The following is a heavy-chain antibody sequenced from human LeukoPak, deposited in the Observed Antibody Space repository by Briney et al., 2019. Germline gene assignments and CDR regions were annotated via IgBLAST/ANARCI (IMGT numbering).Heavy chain of an antibody. D-gene: IGHD3-22*01. CDR3: ARAPEVYDSTSYGGGWLDP. CDR2: IYYSGGT. Sequence: SETLSLTCTVSGGSISSYYWSWIRQPPGKGLEWIGYIYYSGGTKYNPSLKSRVTISEDTSKNQFSLKLRFVTAADTAVYYCARAPEVYDSTSYGGGWLDPWGQGIRVTVSS. J-gene: IGHJ5*02. CDR1: GGSISSYY. V-gene: IGHV4-59*01.